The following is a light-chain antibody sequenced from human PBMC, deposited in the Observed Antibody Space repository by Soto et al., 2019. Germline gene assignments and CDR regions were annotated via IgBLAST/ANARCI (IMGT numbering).Light chain of an antibody. CDR1: TSNIGAGFD. CDR2: GNV. J-gene: IGLJ3*02. V-gene: IGLV1-40*01. Sequence: QSVLTQPPSASGTPGQRVTISCSGATSNIGAGFDVHWYQQVPETAPKLLIFGNVNRPSGVPDRFSASKSGTSASLAITGLQAEDEGDYYCQSYDSSLSAWVFGGGTKLTVL. CDR3: QSYDSSLSAWV.